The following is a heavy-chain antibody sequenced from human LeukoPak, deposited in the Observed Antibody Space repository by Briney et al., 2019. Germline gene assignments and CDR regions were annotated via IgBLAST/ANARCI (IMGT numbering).Heavy chain of an antibody. Sequence: GGSLRLSCAASGFTFSSYWMSWVRQAPGKGLEWVANIKQDGSEKYYVDSVKGRFTISRDNAKNSLYLQMNSLRAEDTAVYYCYVNSRGYYGSGSGGYYFDYWGQGTLVTVSS. J-gene: IGHJ4*02. D-gene: IGHD3-10*01. CDR2: IKQDGSEK. CDR3: YVNSRGYYGSGSGGYYFDY. CDR1: GFTFSSYW. V-gene: IGHV3-7*01.